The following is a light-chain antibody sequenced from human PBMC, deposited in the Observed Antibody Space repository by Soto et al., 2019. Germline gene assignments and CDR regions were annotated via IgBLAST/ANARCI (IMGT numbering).Light chain of an antibody. Sequence: EIVLTQSPGTLSVSPGERANLSCRASQSVSTNLAWFQQKPGQAPRLLIYGASTRATGIPARFSGSGSGTEFTLTINSRQSEDLAVYYWQQSNNWPYTFGQGTKLEV. V-gene: IGKV3-15*01. CDR1: QSVSTN. CDR2: GAS. CDR3: QQSNNWPYT. J-gene: IGKJ2*01.